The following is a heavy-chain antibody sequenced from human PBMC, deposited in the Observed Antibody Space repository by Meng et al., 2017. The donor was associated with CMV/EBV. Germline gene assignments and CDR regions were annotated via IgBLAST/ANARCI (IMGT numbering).Heavy chain of an antibody. V-gene: IGHV1-18*01. CDR1: GYTFTSYG. CDR2: ISAYNGNT. D-gene: IGHD3-22*01. CDR3: ARGGRYYYDSSGYCDY. Sequence: GAGVKKPGAVVKVSCTASGYTFTSYGISWVRQAPGQGLEWMGWISAYNGNTNYAQKLQGRVTMTTDTSTSTAYMELRSLRSDDTAVYYCARGGRYYYDSSGYCDYWGQGTLVTVSS. J-gene: IGHJ4*02.